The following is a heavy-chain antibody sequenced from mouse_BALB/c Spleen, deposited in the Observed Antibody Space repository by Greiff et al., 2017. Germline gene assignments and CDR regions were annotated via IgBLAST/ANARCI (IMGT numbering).Heavy chain of an antibody. CDR3: ARDKAGDY. CDR1: GFTFSSYG. CDR2: INSNGGST. J-gene: IGHJ4*01. V-gene: IGHV5-6-3*01. Sequence: EVQRVESGGGLVQPGGSLKLSCAASGFTFSSYGMSWVRQTPDKRLELVATINSNGGSTYYPDSVKGRFTISRDNAKNTLYLQMSSLKSEDTAMYYCARDKAGDYWGQGTSVTVSS.